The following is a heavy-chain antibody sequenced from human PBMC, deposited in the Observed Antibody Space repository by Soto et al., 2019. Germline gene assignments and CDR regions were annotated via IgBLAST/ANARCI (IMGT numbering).Heavy chain of an antibody. CDR3: ARGRYCLTGRCFPNWFDS. Sequence: SETLSLTCSVSGNSISNLDYFWAWIRQPPGQALEYIGYIYKSATTYYNPSFESRVAISVDTSKSQFSLNVTSVTAADTAVYFCARGRYCLTGRCFPNWFDSWGQGALVTVSS. CDR1: GNSISNLDYF. D-gene: IGHD7-27*01. CDR2: IYKSATT. J-gene: IGHJ5*01. V-gene: IGHV4-30-4*01.